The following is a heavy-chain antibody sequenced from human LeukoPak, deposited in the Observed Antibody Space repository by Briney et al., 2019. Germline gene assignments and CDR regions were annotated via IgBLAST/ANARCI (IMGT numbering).Heavy chain of an antibody. Sequence: GGSLRLSCAASGFTFSSYAMSWVRQAPGKGVEWVSAISGSGGSTYYADSVKGRFTISRDNSKNTLYLQMNSLRAEDTAVYYCAKDRDIVVVPAVHFDYWGQGTLVTVSS. V-gene: IGHV3-23*01. J-gene: IGHJ4*02. CDR3: AKDRDIVVVPAVHFDY. CDR2: ISGSGGST. D-gene: IGHD2-2*01. CDR1: GFTFSSYA.